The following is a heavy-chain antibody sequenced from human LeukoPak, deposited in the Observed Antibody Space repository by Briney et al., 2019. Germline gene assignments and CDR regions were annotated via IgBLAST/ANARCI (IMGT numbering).Heavy chain of an antibody. Sequence: SVKVSCKASGGTFSSYAISWVRQAPGQGLEWMGRIIPILGIANYAQKFQGRVTITRNTSISTAYVELSSLRSEDTAVYYCARATISTVTTPPDYWGQGTLVTVSS. D-gene: IGHD4-11*01. CDR1: GGTFSSYA. J-gene: IGHJ4*02. CDR2: IIPILGIA. CDR3: ARATISTVTTPPDY. V-gene: IGHV1-69*04.